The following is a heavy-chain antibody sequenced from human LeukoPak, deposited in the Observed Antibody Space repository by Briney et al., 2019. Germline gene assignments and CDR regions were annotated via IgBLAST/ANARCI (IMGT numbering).Heavy chain of an antibody. CDR2: IYYSGSP. Sequence: SETLSLTCTVSGGSISSSSYYWGWIRQPPGKGLEWIGSIYYSGSPHYNPSLKSRVTISVDTSKSPFSLKLSSVTAADTAVYYCARNVSRGYFDYWGQGTLVTVSS. CDR3: ARNVSRGYFDY. V-gene: IGHV4-39*01. D-gene: IGHD3-10*01. CDR1: GGSISSSSYY. J-gene: IGHJ4*02.